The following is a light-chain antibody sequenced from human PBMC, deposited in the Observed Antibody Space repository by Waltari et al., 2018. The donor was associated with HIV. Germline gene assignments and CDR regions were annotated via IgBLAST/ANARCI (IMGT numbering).Light chain of an antibody. CDR2: KDS. Sequence: SHELTHPPSVSVSPGQTASITCSGDALPKQHAYWYQQKPGQAPVLVIYKDSERPSGIPERFSGSSSGTIVTLTISGVQAEDEADYYCQSPDSSGTWVFGGGTKLTVL. CDR1: ALPKQH. CDR3: QSPDSSGTWV. J-gene: IGLJ3*02. V-gene: IGLV3-25*03.